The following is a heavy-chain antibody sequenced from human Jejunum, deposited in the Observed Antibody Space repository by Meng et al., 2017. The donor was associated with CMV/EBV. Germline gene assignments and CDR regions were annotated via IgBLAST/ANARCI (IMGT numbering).Heavy chain of an antibody. CDR1: FTLSNYG. Sequence: FTLSNYGMHWVRRAPGKGLEWVAFLRFDGSNKEYTDSVKGRFIISRDNSQNTLFLQMNSLRVADTAVYYCARGAGLYYYDGSGWLDSWGQGTLVTVSS. CDR2: LRFDGSNK. V-gene: IGHV3-30*02. CDR3: ARGAGLYYYDGSGWLDS. J-gene: IGHJ4*02. D-gene: IGHD3-22*01.